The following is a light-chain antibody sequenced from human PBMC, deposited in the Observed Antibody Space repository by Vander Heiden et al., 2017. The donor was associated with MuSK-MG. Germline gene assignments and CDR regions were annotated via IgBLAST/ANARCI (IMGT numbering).Light chain of an antibody. Sequence: EIGLTQSPATLSLSPAERATLSCRDSQSVSSYLAWYQRIPGQAPGLLIYDASNRATDIADRFSGSGSGTDFSLTISSPEPEDHAAYYCQQRSNWLTFGGGTKVEIK. CDR1: QSVSSY. J-gene: IGKJ4*01. V-gene: IGKV3-11*01. CDR3: QQRSNWLT. CDR2: DAS.